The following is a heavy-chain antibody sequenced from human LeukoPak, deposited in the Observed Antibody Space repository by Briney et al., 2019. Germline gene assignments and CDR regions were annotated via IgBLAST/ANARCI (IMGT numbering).Heavy chain of an antibody. CDR3: ARKYGRYYYYGMDV. V-gene: IGHV1-69*04. CDR1: EGTFSSYA. Sequence: ASVKVSCKASEGTFSSYAISWVRQAPGQGLEWMGRIIPILGIANYAQKFQGRVTITADKSTSTAYMELSSLRSEDTAVYYCARKYGRYYYYGMDVWGQGTTVTVSS. D-gene: IGHD1-26*01. CDR2: IIPILGIA. J-gene: IGHJ6*02.